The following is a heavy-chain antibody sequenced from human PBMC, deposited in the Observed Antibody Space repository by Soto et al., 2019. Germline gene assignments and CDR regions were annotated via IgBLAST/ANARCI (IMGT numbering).Heavy chain of an antibody. J-gene: IGHJ4*02. CDR1: GGSISSSSYY. D-gene: IGHD3-10*01. V-gene: IGHV4-39*01. Sequence: SETLSLTCTVSGGSISSSSYYWGWIRQPPGKGLEWIGSIYYSGSTYYNPSLKSRVTISVDTSKNQFSLKLSSVTAADTAVYYCARNPKGPWLVRGAGWGQGTLVTVSS. CDR2: IYYSGST. CDR3: ARNPKGPWLVRGAG.